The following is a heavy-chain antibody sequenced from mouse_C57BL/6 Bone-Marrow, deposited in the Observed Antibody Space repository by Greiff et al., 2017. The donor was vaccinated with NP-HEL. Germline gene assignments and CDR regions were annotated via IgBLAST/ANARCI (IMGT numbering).Heavy chain of an antibody. CDR2: IHPNSGST. CDR1: GYTFTSYW. D-gene: IGHD3-3*01. Sequence: QVQLKQPGAELVKPGASVKLSCKASGYTFTSYWMHWVKQRPGQGLEWIGMIHPNSGSTNYNEKFKSKATLTVDKSSSTAYMQLSSLTSEDSAVYYCARRKGLPYYAMDYWGQGTSVTVSS. V-gene: IGHV1-64*01. CDR3: ARRKGLPYYAMDY. J-gene: IGHJ4*01.